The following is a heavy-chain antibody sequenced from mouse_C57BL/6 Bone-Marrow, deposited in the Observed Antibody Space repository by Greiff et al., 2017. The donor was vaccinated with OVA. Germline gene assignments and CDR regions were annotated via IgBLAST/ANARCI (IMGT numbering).Heavy chain of an antibody. CDR1: GYTFTSYG. CDR3: ASEGLLPTLRTWFAY. J-gene: IGHJ3*01. V-gene: IGHV1-81*01. CDR2: IYPRSGNT. Sequence: QVQLKQSGAELARPGASVKLSCKASGYTFTSYGISWVKQRTGQGLEWIGEIYPRSGNTYYNEKFKGKATLTADKSSSTAYMELRSLTSEDSAVYFCASEGLLPTLRTWFAYWGQGTLVTVSA. D-gene: IGHD5-5*01.